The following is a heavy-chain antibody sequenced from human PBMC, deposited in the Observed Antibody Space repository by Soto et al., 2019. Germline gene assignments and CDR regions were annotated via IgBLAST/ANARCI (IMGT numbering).Heavy chain of an antibody. D-gene: IGHD3-3*01. J-gene: IGHJ6*02. CDR2: IYYSGST. CDR3: ARQHYDFWSGYYYYYGMDV. V-gene: IGHV4-39*01. Sequence: PSETLSLTCTVSGGSISSSSYYWGWIRQPPGKGLEWIGSIYYSGSTYYNPSLKSRVTISVDTSKNQFSLKLSSVTAADTAVYYCARQHYDFWSGYYYYYGMDVWGQGTTVT. CDR1: GGSISSSSYY.